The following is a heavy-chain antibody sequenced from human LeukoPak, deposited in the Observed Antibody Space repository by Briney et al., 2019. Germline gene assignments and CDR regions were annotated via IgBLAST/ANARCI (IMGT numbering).Heavy chain of an antibody. J-gene: IGHJ6*02. CDR3: AKDKDFWSGYYRGVPYFYGLDV. D-gene: IGHD3-3*01. Sequence: GSLRLSCAASGFTFSNCGMHWVRQAPGKGLEWVSVISYDGSNKYYADSVKGRFTISRDNAKNTLYVQMNSLRADDTAVYYCAKDKDFWSGYYRGVPYFYGLDVWGQGTTVTVFS. V-gene: IGHV3-30*18. CDR2: ISYDGSNK. CDR1: GFTFSNCG.